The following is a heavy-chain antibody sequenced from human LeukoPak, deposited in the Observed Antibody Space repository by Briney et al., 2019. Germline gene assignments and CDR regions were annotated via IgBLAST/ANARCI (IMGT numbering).Heavy chain of an antibody. V-gene: IGHV4-59*12. CDR3: ANYASGTYRFDP. Sequence: SETLSLTCTVSGDSINTYYWSWIRQPPGKGLEWIGYIFYSGSTNYNPSSTNYNPSLKSRVVISVDMSKNQFSLKLSSVTAADTAVYYCANYASGTYRFDPWGQGTLVTVSS. CDR2: IFYSGSTNYNPSST. D-gene: IGHD3-10*01. J-gene: IGHJ5*02. CDR1: GDSINTYY.